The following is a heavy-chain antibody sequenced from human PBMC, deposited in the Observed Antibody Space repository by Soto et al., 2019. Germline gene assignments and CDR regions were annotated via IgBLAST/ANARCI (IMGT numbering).Heavy chain of an antibody. V-gene: IGHV4-31*03. CDR1: GGSISSGGYF. CDR2: IYYSGST. Sequence: QVQLQESGPGLVKPSQTLSLTCTVSGGSISSGGYFWSWIRQHPGKGLEWIGYIYYSGSTYYNPSLKSRVTISVDTSKNQFSLKLSSVTAADTAVYYCARGGIAAAAPPDYWGQGTLVTVSS. CDR3: ARGGIAAAAPPDY. J-gene: IGHJ4*02. D-gene: IGHD6-13*01.